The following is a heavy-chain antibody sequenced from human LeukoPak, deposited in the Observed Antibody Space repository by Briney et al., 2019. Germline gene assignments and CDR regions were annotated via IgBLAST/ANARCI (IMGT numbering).Heavy chain of an antibody. CDR2: IYYSGST. CDR1: GGSISSSSYY. J-gene: IGHJ5*02. Sequence: SETLSLTCTVSGGSISSSSYYWGWIRQPPGKGLEWIVSIYYSGSTYYNPSLKSRVTISVDTSKNQFSLKLSSVTAADTAVYYCARGSRDTAMADNWFNPWGQGTLVTVSS. CDR3: ARGSRDTAMADNWFNP. V-gene: IGHV4-39*01. D-gene: IGHD5-18*01.